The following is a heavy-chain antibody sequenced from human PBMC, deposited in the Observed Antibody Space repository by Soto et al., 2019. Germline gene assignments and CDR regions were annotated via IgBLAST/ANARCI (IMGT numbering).Heavy chain of an antibody. CDR3: ARVKATLYRHYYFDY. Sequence: PSETLSLTCTVSGYSIRNGYYWGWIRQPPGKGLAWIGTIYHSGSTYYNPSLKSRVTISVDASENHFSLKLSSVTAADTAVYFCARVKATLYRHYYFDYWGQGTPVTVSS. CDR1: GYSIRNGYY. D-gene: IGHD5-12*01. J-gene: IGHJ4*02. CDR2: IYHSGST. V-gene: IGHV4-38-2*02.